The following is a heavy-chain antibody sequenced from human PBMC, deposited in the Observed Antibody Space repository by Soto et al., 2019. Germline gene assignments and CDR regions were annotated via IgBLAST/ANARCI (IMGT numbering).Heavy chain of an antibody. D-gene: IGHD4-17*01. CDR3: ARDAVTTALYYFDH. J-gene: IGHJ4*02. CDR2: ISGSGGST. CDR1: GFTFSSYA. V-gene: IGHV3-23*01. Sequence: GGSLRLSCAASGFTFSSYAMSWVRQAQGKGLEWVSAISGSGGSTYYADSVKGRFTISRDNSKNTLHLQMNSLRAEDTAVYYSARDAVTTALYYFDHWGEGTLVTVSS.